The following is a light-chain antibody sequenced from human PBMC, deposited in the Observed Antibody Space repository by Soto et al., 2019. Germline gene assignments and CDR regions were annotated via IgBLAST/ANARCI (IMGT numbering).Light chain of an antibody. V-gene: IGKV3-11*01. J-gene: IGKJ4*01. CDR3: QKYDTAPLT. Sequence: EIVLTQSPATLSLSPGERATLSCRASQSVGSALAWYQQKPGQTPRLLIYDASSRATGIPARFSGSGSGTDFTLTISSLEPEDVATYYCQKYDTAPLTFGGGTKAEIK. CDR2: DAS. CDR1: QSVGSA.